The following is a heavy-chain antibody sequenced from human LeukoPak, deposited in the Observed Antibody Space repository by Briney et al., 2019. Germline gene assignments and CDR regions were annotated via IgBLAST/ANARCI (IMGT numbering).Heavy chain of an antibody. CDR2: INPNSGGT. J-gene: IGHJ4*02. Sequence: ASVKVSCKASGYTFTGYYMHWLRQAPGQGLEWMGWINPNSGGTNYAQEFQGRVTITRDTAISTAYMELSRLRSDDTAVYYCAREGADTAMVKTHFDYWGQGTLVTVSS. CDR1: GYTFTGYY. CDR3: AREGADTAMVKTHFDY. D-gene: IGHD5-18*01. V-gene: IGHV1-2*02.